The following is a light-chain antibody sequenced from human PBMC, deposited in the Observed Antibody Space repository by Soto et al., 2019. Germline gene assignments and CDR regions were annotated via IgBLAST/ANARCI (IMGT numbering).Light chain of an antibody. J-gene: IGKJ3*01. CDR3: QKYSSVPV. Sequence: DIQMTQSPTSLSASVGDRVTITCRASQGIRNFVAWYQQKPGKAPKLLIYAASALQSGGPSRFSGSGSGTDFTLTSHSLQPDDVSTYSCQKYSSVPVFGPGTKVEIK. CDR1: QGIRNF. V-gene: IGKV1-27*01. CDR2: AAS.